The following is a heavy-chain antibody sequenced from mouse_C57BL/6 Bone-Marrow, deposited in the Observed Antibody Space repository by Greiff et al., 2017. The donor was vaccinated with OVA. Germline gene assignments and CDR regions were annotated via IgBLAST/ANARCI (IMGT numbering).Heavy chain of an antibody. CDR2: IDPSDSYT. V-gene: IGHV1-69*01. J-gene: IGHJ1*03. CDR3: ARDYGSSYGYWYFDV. D-gene: IGHD1-1*01. CDR1: GYTFTSYW. Sequence: QVQLKQSGAELVMPGASVKLSCKASGYTFTSYWMHWVKQRPGQGLEWIGEIDPSDSYTNYNQKFKGKSTLTVDKSSSTAYMQLSSLTSEDSAVYYCARDYGSSYGYWYFDVWGTGTTVTVSS.